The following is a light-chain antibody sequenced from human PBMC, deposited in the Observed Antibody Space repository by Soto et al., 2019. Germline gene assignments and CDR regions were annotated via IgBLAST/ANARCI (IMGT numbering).Light chain of an antibody. CDR1: QTVASN. CDR3: QQYHNWPPQYT. CDR2: GAS. V-gene: IGKV3-15*01. J-gene: IGKJ2*01. Sequence: EIVMTQSPGSLSVSPGDGATISCRASQTVASNLAWYQQKPGQGPRLLIHGASTRAAGVPARFSGSGSGTDFTLTISSLQSEDFAVYYCQQYHNWPPQYTFGQGTKLQIK.